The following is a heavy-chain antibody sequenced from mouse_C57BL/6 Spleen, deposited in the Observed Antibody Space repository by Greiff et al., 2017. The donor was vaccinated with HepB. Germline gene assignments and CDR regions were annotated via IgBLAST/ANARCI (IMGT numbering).Heavy chain of an antibody. D-gene: IGHD2-2*01. CDR1: GYSITSGYY. CDR2: ISDDGSN. J-gene: IGHJ4*01. V-gene: IGHV3-6*01. CDR3: ARDQGYDYAMDY. Sequence: EVQLQQSGPGLVKPSQSLSLTCSVTGYSITSGYYWNWIRQFPGNKLEWMCYISDDGSNNYNPSLKNRISITRDTSKNQFFLKLNSVTTEDTATYYCARDQGYDYAMDYWGQGTSVTVSS.